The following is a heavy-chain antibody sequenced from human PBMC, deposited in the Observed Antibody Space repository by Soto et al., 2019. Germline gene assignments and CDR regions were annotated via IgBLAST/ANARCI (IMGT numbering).Heavy chain of an antibody. Sequence: SETLSLTCTVSGGSISNSSYYWGWIRQPPGKGLEWIGSIYYSGSTYYNPSLKSRVTISVDTSKNLFSLNLSSVTAADTAVYFCVREDDGGDRDYYGLDVWGQGTMVTVSS. V-gene: IGHV4-39*02. CDR3: VREDDGGDRDYYGLDV. CDR2: IYYSGST. CDR1: GGSISNSSYY. J-gene: IGHJ6*02. D-gene: IGHD2-21*02.